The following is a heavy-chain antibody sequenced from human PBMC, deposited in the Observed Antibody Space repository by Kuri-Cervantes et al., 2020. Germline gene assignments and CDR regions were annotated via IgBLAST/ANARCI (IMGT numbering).Heavy chain of an antibody. Sequence: GESLKISCAASGFTFSSYAMHWVRQAPGKGLEWVAVISYDGSNKYYADSVKGRFTISRDNSKNTLYLQMNSLRAEDTAVYYCAKSLSGYYYYYYMDVWGKGTTVTVSS. CDR3: AKSLSGYYYYYYMDV. CDR1: GFTFSSYA. J-gene: IGHJ6*03. D-gene: IGHD2/OR15-2a*01. V-gene: IGHV3-30-3*02. CDR2: ISYDGSNK.